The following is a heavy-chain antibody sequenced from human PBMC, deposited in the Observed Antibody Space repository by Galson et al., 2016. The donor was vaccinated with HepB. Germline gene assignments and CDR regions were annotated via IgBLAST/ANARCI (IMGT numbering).Heavy chain of an antibody. CDR3: AKRPSGYWGPFDY. V-gene: IGHV3-23*01. CDR2: ISSSGDST. Sequence: SLRLSCAAPGFTFSSCAMSWVRQTPGKGLEWVSSISSSGDSTYYADSVKARFIISRDNSKNTLQLHMSSLRAEDTAIYYCAKRPSGYWGPFDYWGQGILVTVSS. CDR1: GFTFSSCA. D-gene: IGHD3-3*01. J-gene: IGHJ4*02.